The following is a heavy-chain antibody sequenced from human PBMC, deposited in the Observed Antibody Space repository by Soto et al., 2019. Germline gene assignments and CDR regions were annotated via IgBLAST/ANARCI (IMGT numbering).Heavy chain of an antibody. CDR2: IFHTGTT. D-gene: IGHD1-26*01. CDR3: TRAPVSGSYCFDF. V-gene: IGHV4-61*01. CDR1: GGSVSSGHYY. J-gene: IGHJ4*02. Sequence: QVQLQESGSGLVKPSETLSLTCTVSGGSVSSGHYYWSWIRQPPGKGLEWIGYIFHTGTTNYNPSLKSRVTISLDTSMNQFSLKLSSVTPADTAVYYCTRAPVSGSYCFDFWGQGTQVTVSS.